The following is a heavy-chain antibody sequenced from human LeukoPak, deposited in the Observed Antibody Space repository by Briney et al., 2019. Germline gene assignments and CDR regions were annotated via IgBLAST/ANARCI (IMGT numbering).Heavy chain of an antibody. Sequence: PSETLSLTCAVYGGSFSGYYWSWIRQPPGKGLEWIGEINHSGSTNYNPSLKSRVTISVDTSKNQFSLKLSSVTAADTAVYYCARKRVGYYYYMDVWGKGTTVTISS. J-gene: IGHJ6*03. CDR3: ARKRVGYYYYMDV. D-gene: IGHD1-26*01. CDR2: INHSGST. CDR1: GGSFSGYY. V-gene: IGHV4-34*01.